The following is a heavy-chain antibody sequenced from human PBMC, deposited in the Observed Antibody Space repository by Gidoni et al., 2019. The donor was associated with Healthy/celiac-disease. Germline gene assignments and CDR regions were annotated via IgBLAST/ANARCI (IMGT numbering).Heavy chain of an antibody. D-gene: IGHD1-26*01. CDR1: GYTFTSYY. V-gene: IGHV1-46*01. CDR2: INPSGGST. Sequence: QVQLVQSGAEVKKPGASVQVSCKASGYTFTSYYIHWLRQAPGQGLEWMGIINPSGGSTSYGQKFQGRVTMTRDTSTSTVYMELSSLRSEDTAVYYCARVGSGSFDYGGQGTLVTVSS. J-gene: IGHJ4*02. CDR3: ARVGSGSFDY.